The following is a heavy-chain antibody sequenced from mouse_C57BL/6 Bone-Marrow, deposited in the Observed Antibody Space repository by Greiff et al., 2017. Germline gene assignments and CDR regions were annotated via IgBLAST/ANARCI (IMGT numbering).Heavy chain of an antibody. CDR3: ARGAWFAY. V-gene: IGHV14-2*01. CDR2: IDPEDGET. Sequence: VQLKQSGAELVKPGASVKLSCTASGFNIKDYYMHWVKQRTEQGLEWIGRIDPEDGETKYAPKFPGNATITADTSSNTAYLQLSSLTSEDTAVYYCARGAWFAYWGQGTLVTVSA. J-gene: IGHJ3*01. CDR1: GFNIKDYY.